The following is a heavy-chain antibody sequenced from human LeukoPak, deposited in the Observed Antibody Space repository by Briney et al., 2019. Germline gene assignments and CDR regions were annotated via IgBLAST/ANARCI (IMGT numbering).Heavy chain of an antibody. CDR1: GFTFSNYG. V-gene: IGHV3-33*01. J-gene: IGHJ4*02. CDR2: IWYDGSNK. Sequence: GGSLRLSCAASGFTFSNYGMHWVRQAPGKGLEWVATIWYDGSNKYYTDSVKGRFTISRDNSKNTLYLQMNSLRAEDTAVYYCATVRGYSGSWYADYWGQGTLVTVSS. CDR3: ATVRGYSGSWYADY. D-gene: IGHD6-13*01.